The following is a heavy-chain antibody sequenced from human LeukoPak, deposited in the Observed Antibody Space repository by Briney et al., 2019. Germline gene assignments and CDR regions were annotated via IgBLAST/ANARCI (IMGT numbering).Heavy chain of an antibody. CDR2: INPSGGST. CDR3: ARALSGIAAAGFNY. J-gene: IGHJ4*02. D-gene: IGHD6-13*01. CDR1: GYTFTSYY. Sequence: ASVKVSCKASGYTFTSYYMHLVRQAPGQGLEWMGIINPSGGSTSYAQKFQGRVTMTRDMSTSTVYMELSSLRSEDTAVCYFARALSGIAAAGFNYWGQGTLVTLSS. V-gene: IGHV1-46*01.